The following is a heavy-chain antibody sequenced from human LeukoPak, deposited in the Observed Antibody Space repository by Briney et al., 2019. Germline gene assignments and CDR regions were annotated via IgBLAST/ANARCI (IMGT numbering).Heavy chain of an antibody. J-gene: IGHJ4*02. D-gene: IGHD3-22*01. CDR2: IYTSGST. CDR3: ARHSVSSGYYAFDY. V-gene: IGHV4-4*07. CDR1: GGSISSYY. Sequence: SETLSLTCTVSGGSISSYYWSWIRQPAGKGLEWIGRIYTSGSTSYNPSLKSRVTISVDSSKNQFSLKLSSVTAADTAVYYCARHSVSSGYYAFDYWGQGTLVTVSS.